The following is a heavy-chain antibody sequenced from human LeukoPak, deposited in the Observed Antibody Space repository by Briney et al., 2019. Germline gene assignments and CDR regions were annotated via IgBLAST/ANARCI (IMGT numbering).Heavy chain of an antibody. CDR2: IYSGGST. D-gene: IGHD3-3*01. Sequence: GGSLRLSCAASGFTVSSNYMSWVRQAPGKGLEWVSVIYSGGSTYYADSVKGRFTISRDNSKNTLYLQMNSLRAEDTAVYYCARDKTVTYDVFDLWGEGQWSPSLQ. CDR3: ARDKTVTYDVFDL. J-gene: IGHJ3*01. V-gene: IGHV3-53*01. CDR1: GFTVSSNY.